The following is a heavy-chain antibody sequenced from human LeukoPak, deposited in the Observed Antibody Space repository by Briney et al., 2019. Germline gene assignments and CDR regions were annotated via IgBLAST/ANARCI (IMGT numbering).Heavy chain of an antibody. CDR2: VSWNSGNI. D-gene: IGHD2-2*01. CDR1: GFPFDDYA. Sequence: GGSLRLSCAASGFPFDDYAMHWVRQVPGKGLEWVSGVSWNSGNIDYADSVKGPFTISRDNAKNSLYLQMNSLRAEDTAVYYCAKSGCSSVTCYYNYWGEGTLVTVSS. J-gene: IGHJ4*02. CDR3: AKSGCSSVTCYYNY. V-gene: IGHV3-9*01.